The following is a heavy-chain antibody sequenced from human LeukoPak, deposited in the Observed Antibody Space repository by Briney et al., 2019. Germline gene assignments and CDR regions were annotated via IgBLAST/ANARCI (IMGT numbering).Heavy chain of an antibody. CDR3: ARGYCSSTSCYQGFDY. D-gene: IGHD2-2*01. Sequence: GASVKVSCKASGYTFTGYYMHWVRQAPGQGLEWMGWINPNSGGTNYAQKFQGWVTMTRDTSISTAYMELSRLRSDDTAVYYCARGYCSSTSCYQGFDYWGQGTLVTVSS. CDR2: INPNSGGT. J-gene: IGHJ4*02. CDR1: GYTFTGYY. V-gene: IGHV1-2*04.